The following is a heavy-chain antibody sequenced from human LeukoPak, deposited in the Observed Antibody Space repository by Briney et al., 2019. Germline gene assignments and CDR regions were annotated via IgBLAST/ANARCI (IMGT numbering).Heavy chain of an antibody. D-gene: IGHD3-10*01. CDR1: GFTFSNYG. J-gene: IGHJ4*02. Sequence: PEGSLRLSCAPSGFTFSNYGMHWVRQAPGKGLEWVAFIPYDGTNKYHADSVKGRFTISRDNSKNTLYLQMNSLRAEDTAVYYCVQGTRRGAITMVRGVVGKSFYFDSWGQGTLVTVSS. CDR2: IPYDGTNK. V-gene: IGHV3-30*02. CDR3: VQGTRRGAITMVRGVVGKSFYFDS.